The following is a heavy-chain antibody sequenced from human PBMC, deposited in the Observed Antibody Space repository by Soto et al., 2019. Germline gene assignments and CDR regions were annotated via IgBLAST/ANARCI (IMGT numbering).Heavy chain of an antibody. D-gene: IGHD2-2*01. CDR2: ISSSGSTI. Sequence: GGSLRLSCAASGFTFSYYYMSWIRQAPGKGLEWVSYISSSGSTIYYADSVKGRFTISRDNAKNSLYLQMNSLRAEDTAVYYCASPGEVVPAAPLYYYYMDVWGKGTTVTVSS. CDR1: GFTFSYYY. V-gene: IGHV3-11*01. CDR3: ASPGEVVPAAPLYYYYMDV. J-gene: IGHJ6*03.